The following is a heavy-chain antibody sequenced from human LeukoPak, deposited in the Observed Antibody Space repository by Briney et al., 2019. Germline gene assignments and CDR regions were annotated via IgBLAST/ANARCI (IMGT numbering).Heavy chain of an antibody. Sequence: GGSLRLSCAASGFTFSSYGMHWVRQAPGKGLEWVVVIWYDGSNKYYADSVKGRFTISRDNSKNTLYLQMNSLRAEDTAVYYCAREAHGYYYDSSGYYPYGYYFDYWGQGTLVTVSS. J-gene: IGHJ4*02. D-gene: IGHD3-22*01. CDR3: AREAHGYYYDSSGYYPYGYYFDY. CDR1: GFTFSSYG. V-gene: IGHV3-33*01. CDR2: IWYDGSNK.